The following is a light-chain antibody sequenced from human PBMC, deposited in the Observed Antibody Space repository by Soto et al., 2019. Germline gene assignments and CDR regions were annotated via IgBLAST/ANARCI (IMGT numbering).Light chain of an antibody. V-gene: IGKV3-20*01. CDR1: QSVSSY. Sequence: EIVLTQSPGTLSFSPGERATLSCRASQSVSSYLAWYQQKPGQAPRLLIYGASSRATGIPDRFSGSGSGTDFTLTISSLHPEDFATYYCQQGYNIFNWTFGQGTKVDI. CDR3: QQGYNIFNWT. J-gene: IGKJ1*01. CDR2: GAS.